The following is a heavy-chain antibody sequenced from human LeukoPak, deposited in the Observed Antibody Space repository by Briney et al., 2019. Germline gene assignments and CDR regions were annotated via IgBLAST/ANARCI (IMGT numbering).Heavy chain of an antibody. CDR3: ARDPAYYYDSSGYWFDY. J-gene: IGHJ4*02. Sequence: PGRSLRLSCAASGFTFSSYAMHWVRQAPGKGLEWVAVISYDGSNKYCADSVKGRFTISRDNSKNTLYLQMNSLRAEDTAVHYCARDPAYYYDSSGYWFDYWGQGTLVTVSS. CDR2: ISYDGSNK. V-gene: IGHV3-30-3*01. CDR1: GFTFSSYA. D-gene: IGHD3-22*01.